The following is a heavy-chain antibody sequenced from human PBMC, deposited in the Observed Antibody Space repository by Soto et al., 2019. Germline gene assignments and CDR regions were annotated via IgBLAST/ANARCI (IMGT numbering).Heavy chain of an antibody. CDR2: ISSSSSYT. CDR3: ARDELSSSWSNWFDP. J-gene: IGHJ5*02. CDR1: GLTFSDYY. V-gene: IGHV3-11*06. D-gene: IGHD6-13*01. Sequence: GGSLRLSCAASGLTFSDYYMSWIRQAPGKGLEWVSYISSSSSYTNYADSVKGRFTISRDNAKNSLYLQMNSLRAEDTAVYYCARDELSSSWSNWFDPWGQGALVTVSS.